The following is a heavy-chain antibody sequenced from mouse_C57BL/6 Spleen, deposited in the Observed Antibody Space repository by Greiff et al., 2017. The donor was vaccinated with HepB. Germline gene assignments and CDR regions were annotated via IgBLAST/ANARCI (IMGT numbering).Heavy chain of an antibody. CDR3: AGWLAWFAY. CDR2: IHPNSGST. D-gene: IGHD1-1*02. Sequence: QVQLKQPGAELVKPGASVKLSCKASGYTFTSYWMHWVKQRPGQGLEWIGMIHPNSGSTNYNEKFKSKATLTVDKSSSTAYMQLSSLTSEDSAVYYCAGWLAWFAYWGQGTLVTVSA. V-gene: IGHV1-64*01. J-gene: IGHJ3*01. CDR1: GYTFTSYW.